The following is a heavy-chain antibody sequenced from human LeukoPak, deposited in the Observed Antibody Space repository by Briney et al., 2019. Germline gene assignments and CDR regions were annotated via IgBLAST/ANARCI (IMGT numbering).Heavy chain of an antibody. V-gene: IGHV4-34*01. CDR1: GGSFSGHY. J-gene: IGHJ4*02. CDR3: ASSTWLVIDY. Sequence: PSETLSLTCAVYGGSFSGHYWSWIRQPPGKGLEWIGEINHSGSTNYNPSLKSRVTISVDTSKNQFSLKLSSVTAADTAVYYCASSTWLVIDYWGQGTLVTVSS. D-gene: IGHD3-9*01. CDR2: INHSGST.